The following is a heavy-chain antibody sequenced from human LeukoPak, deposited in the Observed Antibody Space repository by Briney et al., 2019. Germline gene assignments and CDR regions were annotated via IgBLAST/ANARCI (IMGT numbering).Heavy chain of an antibody. CDR1: GFTFSSYA. Sequence: GGSLRLSCAASGFTFSSYAMSWVRQAPGKGLEWVSAISGSGGSTYYADSVKGRFTISRDNSKNTLYLQMNSLRAEDTAVYYCAKNDRWEGSSSRNYWGQGTLVTVSS. J-gene: IGHJ4*02. CDR2: ISGSGGST. CDR3: AKNDRWEGSSSRNY. D-gene: IGHD6-13*01. V-gene: IGHV3-23*01.